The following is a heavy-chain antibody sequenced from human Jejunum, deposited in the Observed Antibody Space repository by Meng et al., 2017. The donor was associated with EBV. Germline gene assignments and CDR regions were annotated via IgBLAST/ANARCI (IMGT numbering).Heavy chain of an antibody. J-gene: IGHJ4*02. CDR3: ARDRSNSDY. D-gene: IGHD5-24*01. CDR1: GYDLINSG. Sequence: QVQLVQSGAEDKKPGASGKVSCKASGYDLINSGISWVRQAPGQGLEWMGWISVYRGNTNYAQRFQDRVTLTTNTSTSTVYMELRSLTSDDTAVYYCARDRSNSDYWGQGTLVTVSS. V-gene: IGHV1-18*01. CDR2: ISVYRGNT.